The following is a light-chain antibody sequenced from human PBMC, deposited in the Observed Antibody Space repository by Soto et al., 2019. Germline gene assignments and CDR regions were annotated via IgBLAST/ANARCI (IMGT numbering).Light chain of an antibody. CDR2: AAS. CDR3: QQSYSTPRT. V-gene: IGKV1-39*01. Sequence: DIQMTQSPSSLSASVGDRVTITCRASQSIRSYLNWYQQKPGKAPKLLIYAASSLQSGVPSRFSGSGSGTDFPLTISSLQPEDFATYYCQQSYSTPRTFGQGTKLEIK. CDR1: QSIRSY. J-gene: IGKJ2*01.